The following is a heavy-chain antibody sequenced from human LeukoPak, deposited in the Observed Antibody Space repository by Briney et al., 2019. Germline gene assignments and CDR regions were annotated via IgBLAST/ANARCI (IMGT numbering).Heavy chain of an antibody. Sequence: PSVKVSCKASGYTFTGYYMHWVRQAPGQGLEWMGRINPNSGGTNYAQKFQGRVTMTRDTSISTAYMELSRLRSDDTAVYYCAQNGCSGGSCYLDYYYGMDVWGQGTTVTVSS. CDR3: AQNGCSGGSCYLDYYYGMDV. CDR2: INPNSGGT. J-gene: IGHJ6*02. CDR1: GYTFTGYY. V-gene: IGHV1-2*06. D-gene: IGHD2-15*01.